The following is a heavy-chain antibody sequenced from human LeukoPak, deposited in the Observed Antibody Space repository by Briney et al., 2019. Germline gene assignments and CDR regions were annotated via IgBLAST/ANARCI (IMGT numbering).Heavy chain of an antibody. D-gene: IGHD3-3*02. CDR1: GGSISSHY. Sequence: SETLSLTCTVSGGSISSHYWSWIRQPPGKGLEWIGYIYYSGSTNYNPSLKSRVTISVDTSKNQFPLKLSSVTAADTAVYYCARADHFWSGSFDYWGQGTLVTVSS. CDR2: IYYSGST. CDR3: ARADHFWSGSFDY. V-gene: IGHV4-59*11. J-gene: IGHJ4*02.